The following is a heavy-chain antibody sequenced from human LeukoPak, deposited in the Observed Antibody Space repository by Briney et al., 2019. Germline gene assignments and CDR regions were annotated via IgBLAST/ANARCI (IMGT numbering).Heavy chain of an antibody. V-gene: IGHV4-39*01. J-gene: IGHJ4*02. D-gene: IGHD5-24*01. CDR1: GGSISSYY. Sequence: PSETLSLTCTVSGGSISSYYWGWIRQPPGMGLEWIGSIHYRLPTFYNPLLKSRVTISVDTSKNQISLRLRSVTAADTAVYYCARHEEEDGYNAKTPDYWGQGTLVTVSS. CDR3: ARHEEEDGYNAKTPDY. CDR2: IHYRLPT.